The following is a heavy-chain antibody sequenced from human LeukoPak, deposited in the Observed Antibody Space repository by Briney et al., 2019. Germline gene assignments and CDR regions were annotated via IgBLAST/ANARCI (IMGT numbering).Heavy chain of an antibody. Sequence: GGSLRLSCAASGFTFSSYAMSWVRQAPGKGLEWVSAISGSGGSTYYADSVKGRFTISRDNSKNTLYLQMNSLRAEDTAVYYCAKETRGGYSHGYVFGDYWGQGTLVTVSS. CDR2: ISGSGGST. V-gene: IGHV3-23*01. CDR3: AKETRGGYSHGYVFGDY. D-gene: IGHD5-18*01. CDR1: GFTFSSYA. J-gene: IGHJ4*02.